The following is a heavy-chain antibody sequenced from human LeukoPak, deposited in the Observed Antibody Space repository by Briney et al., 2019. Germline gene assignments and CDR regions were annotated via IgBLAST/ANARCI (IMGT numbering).Heavy chain of an antibody. CDR3: ARVLAIAVAGPRENAFDI. V-gene: IGHV4-30-4*08. CDR2: IYCSGST. Sequence: PSETLSLTCTVSGGSLSSGDYYWSWIRQPPGKGLEWIGYIYCSGSTYYNPSLKSRVTISVDTSKNQFSLKLSSVTAADTAVYYCARVLAIAVAGPRENAFDIWGQGTMVTVSS. CDR1: GGSLSSGDYY. D-gene: IGHD6-19*01. J-gene: IGHJ3*02.